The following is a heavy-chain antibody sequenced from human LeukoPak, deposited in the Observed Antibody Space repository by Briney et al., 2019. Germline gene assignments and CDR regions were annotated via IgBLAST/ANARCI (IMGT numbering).Heavy chain of an antibody. D-gene: IGHD3-22*01. CDR3: ARASYDSSGYYEWLFDY. Sequence: PGGSLRLSCAASGFTLSSYEMNWVRQAPGQGLEWVANIKQDGSEKYYVDSVKGRFTISRDNAKNSLYLQMNSLRAEDTAVYYCARASYDSSGYYEWLFDYWGQGTLVTVSS. CDR1: GFTLSSYE. J-gene: IGHJ4*02. CDR2: IKQDGSEK. V-gene: IGHV3-7*02.